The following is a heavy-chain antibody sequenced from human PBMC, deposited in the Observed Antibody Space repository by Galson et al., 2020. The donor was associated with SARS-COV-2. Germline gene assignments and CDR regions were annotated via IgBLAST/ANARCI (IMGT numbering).Heavy chain of an antibody. D-gene: IGHD3-22*01. CDR2: INHSGST. CDR3: ARVDYYDSSGYYSDY. V-gene: IGHV4-34*01. Sequence: SETLSLTCAVYGGSFSGYYWSWIRQPPGKGLEWIGEINHSGSTNYNPSLKSRVTISVDTSKNQFSLKLSSVTAADTAVYYCARVDYYDSSGYYSDYWGQGTLVTVSS. J-gene: IGHJ4*02. CDR1: GGSFSGYY.